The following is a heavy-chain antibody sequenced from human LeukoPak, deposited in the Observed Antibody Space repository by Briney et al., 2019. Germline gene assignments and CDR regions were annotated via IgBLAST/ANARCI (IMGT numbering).Heavy chain of an antibody. Sequence: GASVKVSCKASGYTFTGYYIHWVRQAPGQGLEWMGWVNPNTGGTKYAQEFQGRVTMTRDTSISTAYMEVSRLRSDDAAVYFCAREYCTSTGCYKYFDYWGQGTLVTVSS. D-gene: IGHD2-2*02. CDR2: VNPNTGGT. CDR1: GYTFTGYY. CDR3: AREYCTSTGCYKYFDY. V-gene: IGHV1-2*02. J-gene: IGHJ4*02.